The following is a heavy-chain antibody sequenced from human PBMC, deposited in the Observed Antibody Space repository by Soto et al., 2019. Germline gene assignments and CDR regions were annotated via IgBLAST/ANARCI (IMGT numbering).Heavy chain of an antibody. CDR1: GFTFSSYA. J-gene: IGHJ4*02. V-gene: IGHV3-30*01. D-gene: IGHD3-3*01. Sequence: QVQLVESGGGVVQPGRSLRLSCAASGFTFSSYAMHWVRQAPGKGLEWVAVISYDGSNKYYADSVKGRFTISRDNSKNTLYLQMNSLRAEDTAVYYCARDLLARQIPDFWSVYPSELDYWGQGTLVTVSS. CDR2: ISYDGSNK. CDR3: ARDLLARQIPDFWSVYPSELDY.